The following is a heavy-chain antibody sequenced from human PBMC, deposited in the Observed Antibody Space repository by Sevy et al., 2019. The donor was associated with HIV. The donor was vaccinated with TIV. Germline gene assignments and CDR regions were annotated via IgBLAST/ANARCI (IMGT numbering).Heavy chain of an antibody. J-gene: IGHJ6*02. V-gene: IGHV3-23*01. Sequence: GGSLRLSCAASGFTFSSYTFNWVRQAPGKGLEWVSAISGSGGSTYYADSVKGRFTISRDNSKNTLYLQMNSLRAEDTAVYYCAKGLGSSWDYYYYYGMDVWGQGTTVTVSS. D-gene: IGHD6-13*01. CDR1: GFTFSSYT. CDR2: ISGSGGST. CDR3: AKGLGSSWDYYYYYGMDV.